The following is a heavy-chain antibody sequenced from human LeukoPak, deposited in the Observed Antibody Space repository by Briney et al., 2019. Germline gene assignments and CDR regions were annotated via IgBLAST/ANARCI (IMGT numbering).Heavy chain of an antibody. CDR2: INPNSGGT. V-gene: IGHV1-2*06. CDR1: GYTFTGYY. D-gene: IGHD6-13*01. J-gene: IGHJ4*02. CDR3: ARISTEDSNSFEPDY. Sequence: ASVKVSCKASGYTFTGYYMHWVRQAPGQGLEWMGRINPNSGGTNYAQKFQGRVTMTRDTSISTAYMELSRLRSDDTAVYYCARISTEDSNSFEPDYWGQGTLVTVSS.